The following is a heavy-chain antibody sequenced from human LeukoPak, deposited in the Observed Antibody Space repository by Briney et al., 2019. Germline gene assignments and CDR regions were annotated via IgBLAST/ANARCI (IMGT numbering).Heavy chain of an antibody. CDR2: IYYSGST. Sequence: SETLSLTCTVSGGSISSYYWSWIRQPPGKGLEWIGYIYYSGSTNYNPSLKSRVTISVDTSKNQFSLKLSSVTAAGTAVYYCARDLIAAAGTNWFDPWGQGTLVTVSS. CDR3: ARDLIAAAGTNWFDP. J-gene: IGHJ5*02. CDR1: GGSISSYY. D-gene: IGHD6-13*01. V-gene: IGHV4-59*01.